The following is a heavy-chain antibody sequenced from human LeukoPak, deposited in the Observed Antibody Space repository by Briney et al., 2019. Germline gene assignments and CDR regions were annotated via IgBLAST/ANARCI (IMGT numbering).Heavy chain of an antibody. D-gene: IGHD2/OR15-2a*01. Sequence: WGSLRLSCAASGFTFSDTWMHWVRQAPGKGLVWVSRIRSDGSDTRYAESVKGRFTISRDNAKNTLYLQMSSLRAEDTAVYYCARDWFHAIDYWGQGTLVTVSS. CDR1: GFTFSDTW. CDR2: IRSDGSDT. V-gene: IGHV3-74*01. J-gene: IGHJ4*02. CDR3: ARDWFHAIDY.